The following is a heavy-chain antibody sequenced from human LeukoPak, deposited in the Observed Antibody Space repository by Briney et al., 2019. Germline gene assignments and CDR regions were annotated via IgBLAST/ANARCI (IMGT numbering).Heavy chain of an antibody. Sequence: SVKVSCKASGFTFTSSAVQWVRQARGQRLEWIGWIVVGSGNTNYAQKFQERVTITRDMSTSTAYMELSSLRSEDTAVYYCAASSGYSYYYYGMDVWGKGTTVTLSS. CDR3: AASSGYSYYYYGMDV. J-gene: IGHJ6*04. D-gene: IGHD5-18*01. V-gene: IGHV1-58*01. CDR2: IVVGSGNT. CDR1: GFTFTSSA.